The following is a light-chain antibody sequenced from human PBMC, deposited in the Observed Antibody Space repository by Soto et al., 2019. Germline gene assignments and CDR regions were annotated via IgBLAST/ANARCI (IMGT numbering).Light chain of an antibody. J-gene: IGLJ2*01. CDR1: STDVGEYNY. V-gene: IGLV2-8*01. CDR3: SSFVGAPVI. CDR2: EVN. Sequence: QSALTQPPSASGSPGQSVTIPCAGTSTDVGEYNYVSWYQQHPGKVPKLIIFEVNKRPSGVPDRFSGSKSGDTASLTVSGLQAEDEADYYCSSFVGAPVIFGAGTKLTVL.